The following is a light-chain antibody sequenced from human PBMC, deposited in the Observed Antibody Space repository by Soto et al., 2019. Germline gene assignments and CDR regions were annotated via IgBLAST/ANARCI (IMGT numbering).Light chain of an antibody. J-gene: IGLJ3*02. V-gene: IGLV2-14*01. Sequence: QSALTQPASVSGSPGQSITISCTGTSSDVGGYNYVSWYQQHPGKAPKLMIYEVSNRPSGVSNRFSGSKSGNTASLTISGLQAEDEADYYCEAWDDTLNGHVFGGGTKLTVL. CDR1: SSDVGGYNY. CDR2: EVS. CDR3: EAWDDTLNGHV.